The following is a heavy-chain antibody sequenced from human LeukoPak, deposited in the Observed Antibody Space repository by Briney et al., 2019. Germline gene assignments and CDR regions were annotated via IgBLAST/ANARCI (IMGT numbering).Heavy chain of an antibody. CDR2: IRSKAYGGTT. CDR3: TRDSSTLGLDV. J-gene: IGHJ6*02. D-gene: IGHD5/OR15-5a*01. Sequence: SGGSLRLSCTASGFTFGDYAMSWFRQAPGKGLEWVGFIRSKAYGGTTEYAASVKGRFTISRDDSKSIAYLQMNSLKTEDTAVYYCTRDSSTLGLDVWGQGTTVTVSS. CDR1: GFTFGDYA. V-gene: IGHV3-49*03.